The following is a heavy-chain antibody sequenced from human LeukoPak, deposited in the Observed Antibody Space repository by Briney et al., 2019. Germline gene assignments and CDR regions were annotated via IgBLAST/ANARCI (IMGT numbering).Heavy chain of an antibody. CDR3: ARAPREWLLGYHFEY. V-gene: IGHV3-7*01. CDR2: IKHDGSEK. Sequence: GGSLRLSCAASGFTFTSFTMNWVHQAPGKGLEWVANIKHDGSEKYYVDSVKGRFAISRDNGKNSLYLQMNSLRVEDMAVYYCARAPREWLLGYHFEYWGQGPLVTVSS. D-gene: IGHD3-3*01. CDR1: GFTFTSFT. J-gene: IGHJ4*02.